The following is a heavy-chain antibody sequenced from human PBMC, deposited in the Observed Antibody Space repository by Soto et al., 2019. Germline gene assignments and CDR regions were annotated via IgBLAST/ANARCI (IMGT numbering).Heavy chain of an antibody. CDR2: ITPILGIA. V-gene: IGHV1-69*04. CDR1: GGTFSSYT. D-gene: IGHD1-26*01. CDR3: ARDSESPGDY. J-gene: IGHJ4*02. Sequence: SVKVSCKASGGTFSSYTISWVRQAPGQGLEWMGRITPILGIANYAQKFQGRVTITADKSTSTAYMELSSLRSEDTAVYYCARDSESPGDYWGQGTLVTVSS.